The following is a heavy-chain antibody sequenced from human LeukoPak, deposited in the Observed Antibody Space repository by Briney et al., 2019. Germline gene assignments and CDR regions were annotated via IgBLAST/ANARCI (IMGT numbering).Heavy chain of an antibody. V-gene: IGHV4-4*02. D-gene: IGHD6-19*01. Sequence: PGGSLRLSCAASGFTFSNAWMSWVRQAPGEGLEWIGSIYYSGSTYYNPSLKSRVTISVDTSKNQFSLKLSSVTAADTAVYYCARGVAVAGSYNWFDPWGQGTLVTVSS. CDR3: ARGVAVAGSYNWFDP. CDR1: GFTFSNAW. J-gene: IGHJ5*02. CDR2: IYYSGST.